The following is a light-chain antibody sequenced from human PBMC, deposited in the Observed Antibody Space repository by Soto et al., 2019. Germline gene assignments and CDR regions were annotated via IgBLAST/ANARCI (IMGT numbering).Light chain of an antibody. V-gene: IGKV1-5*03. J-gene: IGKJ1*01. CDR1: QSVRTW. CDR3: QQYDNYLT. CDR2: KAT. Sequence: QLTQSPSTLSASVGDRVTITFRASQSVRTWLAWFQQKPGKAPKLLIYKATTLESGVPSRFSGSGSGTEFTLTISSLQPDDFATYYCQQYDNYLTFGRGTKVDNK.